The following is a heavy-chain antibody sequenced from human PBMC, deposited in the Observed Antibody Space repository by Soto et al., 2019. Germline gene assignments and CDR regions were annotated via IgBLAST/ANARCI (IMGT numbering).Heavy chain of an antibody. Sequence: VQLQQWGAGLLNPSETLSLTCAVYGGSFSDYFWSWIRQPPGKGLEWIGEINHSGTTNYNPSLKSRVTISLDTSKNHFSLNMTAVTAADTAVYYSEATTIDYYYGMDVWGQGTTVTVSS. CDR3: EATTIDYYYGMDV. CDR1: GGSFSDYF. J-gene: IGHJ6*02. CDR2: INHSGTT. D-gene: IGHD1-1*01. V-gene: IGHV4-34*01.